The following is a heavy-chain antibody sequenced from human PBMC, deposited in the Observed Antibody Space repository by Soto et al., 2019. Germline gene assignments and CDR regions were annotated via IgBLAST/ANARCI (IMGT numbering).Heavy chain of an antibody. V-gene: IGHV4-38-2*01. CDR3: AKNQGVELVPLATVDWFDP. CDR2: IYHGGST. Sequence: SETLSLTCAVSGYSISSGYYWGWLRQPPGKGLEWIGSIYHGGSTYYNPSLNSRVTLSIDMTNNHVSLILNSVTAADTAVYHCAKNQGVELVPLATVDWFDPWGQGSVVTVSS. D-gene: IGHD1-26*01. CDR1: GYSISSGYY. J-gene: IGHJ5*02.